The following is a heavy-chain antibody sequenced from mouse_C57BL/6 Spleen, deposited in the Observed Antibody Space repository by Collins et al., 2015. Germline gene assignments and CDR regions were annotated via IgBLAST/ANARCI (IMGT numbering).Heavy chain of an antibody. V-gene: IGHV1-55*01. J-gene: IGHJ4*01. CDR1: GYTFTSYW. D-gene: IGHD2-3*01. CDR3: ARSGDGYYRAMDY. CDR2: IYPGSGST. Sequence: QVQLQQPRAELVKPGASVKMSCKASGYTFTSYWITWVKQRPGQGLEWIGDIYPGSGSTNYNEKFKSKATLTVDTSSSTAYMQLSSLTSEDSAVYYCARSGDGYYRAMDYWGQGTSVTVSS.